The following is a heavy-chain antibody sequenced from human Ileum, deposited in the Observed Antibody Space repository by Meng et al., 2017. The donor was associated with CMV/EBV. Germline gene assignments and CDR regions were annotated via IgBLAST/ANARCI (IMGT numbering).Heavy chain of an antibody. CDR2: VYYSGIT. Sequence: SETLSLTCVVSGASITNDNNYWGWIRQPPGKGLEWIGSVYYSGITYYNPSLKSRLSISVDTSMNQFALKLTSVTAADADVYYCARVPVLTMLDGVHLGWFDPWGQGTLVTVSS. J-gene: IGHJ5*02. CDR3: ARVPVLTMLDGVHLGWFDP. V-gene: IGHV4-39*06. CDR1: GASITNDNNY. D-gene: IGHD3-16*01.